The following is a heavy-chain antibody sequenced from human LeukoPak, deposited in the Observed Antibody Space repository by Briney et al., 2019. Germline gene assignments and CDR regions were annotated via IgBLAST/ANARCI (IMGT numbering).Heavy chain of an antibody. CDR1: GGSFSGYY. Sequence: SETLSLTCAVYGGSFSGYYWSWIRQPPGKGLGWIGEINHSGSTNYNPSLKSRVTISVDTSKNQFSLKLSSVTAADTAACYCARQKGGLRYFHWFSAPFDYWGQGTLVTVSS. D-gene: IGHD3-9*01. CDR3: ARQKGGLRYFHWFSAPFDY. CDR2: INHSGST. J-gene: IGHJ4*02. V-gene: IGHV4-34*01.